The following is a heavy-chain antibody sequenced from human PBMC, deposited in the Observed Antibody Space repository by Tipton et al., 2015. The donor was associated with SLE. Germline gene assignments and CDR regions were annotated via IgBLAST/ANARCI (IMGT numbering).Heavy chain of an antibody. Sequence: TLSLTCTVSGGSISSGGYYWSWIRQHPGKGLEWIGYIYYSGNTYYNPSLKSRITISVDTPTNQFSLKLNSVTAADTAVYYCARGDVVATTNWGQGTLVSVSS. V-gene: IGHV4-31*03. D-gene: IGHD5-12*01. J-gene: IGHJ4*02. CDR1: GGSISSGGYY. CDR3: ARGDVVATTN. CDR2: IYYSGNT.